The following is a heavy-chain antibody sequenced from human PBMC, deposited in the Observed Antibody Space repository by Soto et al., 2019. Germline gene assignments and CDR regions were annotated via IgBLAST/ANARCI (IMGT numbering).Heavy chain of an antibody. CDR2: ISPYNGNT. J-gene: IGHJ5*01. Sequence: ASVKVSCKASGYTFTSYGISWVRQAPGQGLEWMGWISPYNGNTSYAQKFQGRVTMTRNTSISTAYMELSSLRSEDTAVYYCARGLDYSFSLALFDSWGQGSLVTVSS. CDR1: GYTFTSYG. V-gene: IGHV1-18*01. CDR3: ARGLDYSFSLALFDS. D-gene: IGHD4-4*01.